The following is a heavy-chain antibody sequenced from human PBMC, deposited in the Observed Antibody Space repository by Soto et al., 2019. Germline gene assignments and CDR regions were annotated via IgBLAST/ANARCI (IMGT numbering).Heavy chain of an antibody. CDR3: ARDTGYSDAFDI. CDR1: GGSISIYY. D-gene: IGHD3-22*01. V-gene: IGHV4-4*07. CDR2: VYTSGST. J-gene: IGHJ3*02. Sequence: SETLSLTCIVSGGSISIYYWSWIRQPAGKGLEWIGRVYTSGSTNYNPSLKSRVAMSVDTSKNQFSLKLTSVTAADTAVYYCARDTGYSDAFDIWGQGTMVTVSS.